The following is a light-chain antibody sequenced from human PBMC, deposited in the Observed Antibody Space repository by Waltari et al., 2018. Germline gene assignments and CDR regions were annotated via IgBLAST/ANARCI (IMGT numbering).Light chain of an antibody. J-gene: IGLJ3*02. V-gene: IGLV1-40*01. CDR3: QTYDGRISAWV. Sequence: QSVLTQPPSVSGAPGPRVTISCSGGSSNLGANYDVQWYQQFPGTAPKLLIYGSSNRPSGVPDRVSGSKSGTSASLDISGLQAEDEADYYCQTYDGRISAWVFGGGTKLTVL. CDR2: GSS. CDR1: SSNLGANYD.